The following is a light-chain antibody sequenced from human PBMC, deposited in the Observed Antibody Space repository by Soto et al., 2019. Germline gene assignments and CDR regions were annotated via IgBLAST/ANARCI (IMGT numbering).Light chain of an antibody. CDR1: SSDVGGYNY. CDR3: CSYAGSYSWV. J-gene: IGLJ3*02. Sequence: QSVLTQPRSVSGSPGQSVTISCTGTSSDVGGYNYVSWYQQHPGKAPKFMIYDVSERPSGVPDRFPGSKSGDTASLTISGLQVEDEADYYCCSYAGSYSWVFGGGTKLTVL. CDR2: DVS. V-gene: IGLV2-11*01.